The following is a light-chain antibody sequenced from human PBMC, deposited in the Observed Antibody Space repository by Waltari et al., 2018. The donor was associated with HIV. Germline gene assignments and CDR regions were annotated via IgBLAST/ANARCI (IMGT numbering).Light chain of an antibody. CDR3: QQYSTWPLT. CDR2: GAS. J-gene: IGKJ1*01. V-gene: IGKV3-15*01. Sequence: EVVMTQSPATLLESPGKTANLSCRASRSVGSSLAWYQQKPGRSPRLLIYGASSRASDVPPTFSGSGAGTDFSPSISSLRSDDVGIYYCQQYSTWPLTFGRGTTVEIK. CDR1: RSVGSS.